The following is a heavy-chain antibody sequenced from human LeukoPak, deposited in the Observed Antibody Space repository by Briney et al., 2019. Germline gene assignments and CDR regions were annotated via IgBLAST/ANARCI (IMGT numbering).Heavy chain of an antibody. V-gene: IGHV3-7*01. CDR1: GLNFKFYA. J-gene: IGHJ4*02. CDR2: IKQDGSEK. CDR3: ARGLRKGYCSSTSCYATDY. D-gene: IGHD2-2*01. Sequence: GGSLRLSCAVSGLNFKFYAMSWVRQAPGKGLEWVANIKQDGSEKYYVDSVKGRFTISRDNAKNSLYLQMNSLRAENTAVYYCARGLRKGYCSSTSCYATDYWGQGTLVTVSS.